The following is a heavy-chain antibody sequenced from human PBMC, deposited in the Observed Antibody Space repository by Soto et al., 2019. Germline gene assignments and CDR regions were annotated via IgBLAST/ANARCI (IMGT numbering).Heavy chain of an antibody. CDR2: IKGKSDGGTI. CDR3: TTGPNLRPLAAFDI. CDR1: VFTFTNAW. J-gene: IGHJ3*02. V-gene: IGHV3-15*01. Sequence: GGSLRLSCAASVFTFTNAWMTWVRQGPGKGLEWVGRIKGKSDGGTIDYAAPVKGRFTISRDDSKNTLYLQMNSLKTEDTAVYYCTTGPNLRPLAAFDIWGQGTVVTVSS.